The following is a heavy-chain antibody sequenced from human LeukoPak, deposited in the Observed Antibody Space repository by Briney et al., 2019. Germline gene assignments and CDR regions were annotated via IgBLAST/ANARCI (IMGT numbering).Heavy chain of an antibody. CDR1: GFTFSSCW. CDR2: IKQDGSEK. CDR3: VRTVRGVITIYFDY. V-gene: IGHV3-7*01. D-gene: IGHD3-10*01. J-gene: IGHJ4*02. Sequence: GGSLRLSCAASGFTFSSCWMSWVRQAPGKGLEWVANIKQDGSEKYYVDSVKGRFTISRDNAKNSLYLQMNSLRAEDTAVYYCVRTVRGVITIYFDYWGQGTLVTVSS.